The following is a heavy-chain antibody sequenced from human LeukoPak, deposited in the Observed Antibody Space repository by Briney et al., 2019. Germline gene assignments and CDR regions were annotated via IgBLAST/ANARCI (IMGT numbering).Heavy chain of an antibody. J-gene: IGHJ4*02. Sequence: SQALPLTCVISVGSVPRNSAAWNWTRQSPSRGLEGRGRTYYRSKWYNDYAVSVKSRITINPVTSKNQFSLQLNSVTPEDTAVYYCASSNGRYSSSWLDYWGQGTLVTVPS. CDR3: ASSNGRYSSSWLDY. D-gene: IGHD6-13*01. CDR2: TYYRSKWYN. V-gene: IGHV6-1*01. CDR1: VGSVPRNSAA.